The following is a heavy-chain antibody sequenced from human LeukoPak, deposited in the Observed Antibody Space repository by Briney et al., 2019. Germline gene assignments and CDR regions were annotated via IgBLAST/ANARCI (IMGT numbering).Heavy chain of an antibody. J-gene: IGHJ4*02. D-gene: IGHD6-19*01. CDR3: ARAGGSVGWYGTIDS. V-gene: IGHV4-61*09. CDR1: GGSISSGSYY. CDR2: LYTSGTT. Sequence: PSETLSLTCTVSGGSISSGSYYWTWIRQPAGKGLEWVGHLYTSGTTSYNPSLQSRVTISADTSKHQFSLRLTSVTAADTAVYYCARAGGSVGWYGTIDSWGQGTLVTVSS.